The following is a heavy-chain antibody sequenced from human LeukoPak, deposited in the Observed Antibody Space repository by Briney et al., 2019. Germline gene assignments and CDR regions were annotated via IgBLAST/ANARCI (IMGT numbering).Heavy chain of an antibody. CDR3: ARDRGTYYYGSGTYSPVDF. CDR2: IYHSGNT. CDR1: VYSISSGHY. D-gene: IGHD3-10*01. Sequence: SETLSLTCTVSVYSISSGHYWAWIRQPPGKGLEWIGSIYHSGNTYYNPSLKSRVTTSVDTSKNQFSLKVNSVTAADTAVYYCARDRGTYYYGSGTYSPVDFWGQGTLVTVSS. J-gene: IGHJ4*02. V-gene: IGHV4-38-2*02.